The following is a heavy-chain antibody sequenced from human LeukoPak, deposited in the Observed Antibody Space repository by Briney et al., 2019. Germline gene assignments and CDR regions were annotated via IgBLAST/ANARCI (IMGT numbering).Heavy chain of an antibody. D-gene: IGHD6-13*01. V-gene: IGHV1-24*01. CDR3: AQGIAAAGKDNWFDP. CDR2: FDPEDGKA. CDR1: GYTLTDLS. Sequence: ASVKVSCKVSGYTLTDLSMHWMRQAPGKGLEWTGGFDPEDGKAIYAQKFQGRVTMTEDTSTDTAYIELSSLRSEDTAVYYCAQGIAAAGKDNWFDPWGQGTLVTVSS. J-gene: IGHJ5*02.